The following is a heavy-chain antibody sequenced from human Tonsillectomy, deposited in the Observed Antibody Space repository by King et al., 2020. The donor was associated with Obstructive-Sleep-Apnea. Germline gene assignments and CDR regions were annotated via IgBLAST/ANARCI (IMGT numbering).Heavy chain of an antibody. J-gene: IGHJ4*02. V-gene: IGHV3-30*04. CDR2: ISYDGSNK. CDR1: GFTFSSYA. CDR3: ASDPDYGDYLFDY. D-gene: IGHD4-17*01. Sequence: VQLVESGGGVVQPGRSLRLSCAASGFTFSSYAMHWVRQAPGKGLEWVAVISYDGSNKYYADSVKGRFTISRDNSKNTLYLQMNRLSAEDTAVYYCASDPDYGDYLFDYWGQGTLVTVSP.